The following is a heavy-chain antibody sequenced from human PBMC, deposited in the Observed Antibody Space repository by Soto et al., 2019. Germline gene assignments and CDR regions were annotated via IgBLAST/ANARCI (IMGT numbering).Heavy chain of an antibody. V-gene: IGHV3-30*18. D-gene: IGHD6-19*01. CDR1: GFTFSSYG. CDR3: AKDVQQWLTFDFDY. J-gene: IGHJ4*02. CDR2: ISYDGSKK. Sequence: QVQLVESGGGVVQPGRSLRLSCAASGFTFSSYGMHWVRQAPGKGLEWVAVISYDGSKKYYADPVKGRFPISRDNSKNTLYLQMNSLRAEDTAVYYCAKDVQQWLTFDFDYWGQGTLVTVSS.